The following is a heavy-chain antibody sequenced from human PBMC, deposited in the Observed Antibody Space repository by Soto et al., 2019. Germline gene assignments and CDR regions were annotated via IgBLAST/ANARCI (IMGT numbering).Heavy chain of an antibody. CDR2: IIPIFGTA. CDR3: ASAGRWYTMIVPRGEDYYYGMDV. Sequence: SVKVSCKXSGGTFSSYAISWVRQAPGQGLEWMGGIIPIFGTANYAQKFQGRVTITADESTSTAYMELSSLRSEDTAVYYCASAGRWYTMIVPRGEDYYYGMDVWGQGTTVTVSS. CDR1: GGTFSSYA. J-gene: IGHJ6*02. D-gene: IGHD3-22*01. V-gene: IGHV1-69*13.